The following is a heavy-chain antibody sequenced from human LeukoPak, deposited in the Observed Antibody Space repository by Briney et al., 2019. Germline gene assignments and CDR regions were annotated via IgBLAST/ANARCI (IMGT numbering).Heavy chain of an antibody. V-gene: IGHV4-31*03. J-gene: IGHJ4*02. Sequence: SETLSLTCTVSGGSISSGGYYWSWIRQHPGKGLEWIGYIYYSGSTYYNPSLKSRVTISVDTSKNQFSLKLSSVTAADTAVYYCARNYYGSGSYELWGQGTLVTVSS. CDR3: ARNYYGSGSYEL. CDR2: IYYSGST. CDR1: GGSISSGGYY. D-gene: IGHD3-10*01.